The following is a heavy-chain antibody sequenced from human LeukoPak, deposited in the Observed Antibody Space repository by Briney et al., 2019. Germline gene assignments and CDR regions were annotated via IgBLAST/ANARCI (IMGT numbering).Heavy chain of an antibody. CDR3: AREGAHYYGSGSQTYSWFDP. Sequence: ASVKVSCEASGYTFTSYDINWVRQATGQGLEWMGWMNPNSGNTGYAQKFQGRVTMTRNTSISTAYMELSSLRSEDTAVYYCAREGAHYYGSGSQTYSWFDPWGQGTLVTVSS. D-gene: IGHD3-10*01. V-gene: IGHV1-8*01. J-gene: IGHJ5*02. CDR2: MNPNSGNT. CDR1: GYTFTSYD.